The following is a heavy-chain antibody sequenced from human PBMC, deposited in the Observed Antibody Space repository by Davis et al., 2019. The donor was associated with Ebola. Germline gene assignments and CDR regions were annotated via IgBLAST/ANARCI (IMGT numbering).Heavy chain of an antibody. CDR2: ISTGGDTI. J-gene: IGHJ3*01. Sequence: GESLKISCEASGFTFSSYGMHWVRQAPGKGLEWVSHISTGGDTIYYADSVKGRFTISRDNAKNTLYVQMNSLRREDTAVYYCARDSGSMPGAFDLWGQGTMVTVSS. CDR1: GFTFSSYG. CDR3: ARDSGSMPGAFDL. D-gene: IGHD3-10*01. V-gene: IGHV3-48*04.